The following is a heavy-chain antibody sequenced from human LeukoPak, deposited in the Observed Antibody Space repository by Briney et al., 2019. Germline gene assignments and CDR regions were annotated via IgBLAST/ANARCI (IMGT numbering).Heavy chain of an antibody. CDR3: AKVTEYSYGPGGY. CDR1: GFTFSSYA. J-gene: IGHJ4*02. Sequence: GGSLRLSCAASGFTFSSYAMSWVRQAPGEGLEWVSAISGSGGSTYYADSVKGRFTISRDNSKNTLYLQMNSLRAEDTAVYYCAKVTEYSYGPGGYWGQGTLVTVSS. V-gene: IGHV3-23*01. CDR2: ISGSGGST. D-gene: IGHD5-18*01.